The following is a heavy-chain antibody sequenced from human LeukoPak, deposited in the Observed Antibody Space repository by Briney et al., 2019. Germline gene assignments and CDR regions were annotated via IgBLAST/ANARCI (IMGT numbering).Heavy chain of an antibody. CDR2: ISGSGGST. CDR3: AKEVTRGYYYDSSGLDY. V-gene: IGHV3-23*01. D-gene: IGHD3-22*01. Sequence: GGSLRLSCAAPGFTFSSYAMSWVRQAPGEGLEWVSAISGSGGSTYYADSVKGRFTISRDNSKNTLYLQMNSLRAEDTAVYYCAKEVTRGYYYDSSGLDYWGQGTLVTVSS. CDR1: GFTFSSYA. J-gene: IGHJ4*02.